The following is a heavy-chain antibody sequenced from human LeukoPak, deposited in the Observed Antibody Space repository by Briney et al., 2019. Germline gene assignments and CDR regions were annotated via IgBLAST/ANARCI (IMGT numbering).Heavy chain of an antibody. J-gene: IGHJ1*01. CDR3: ARGLSRGVALAGVH. CDR2: INYSGKT. V-gene: IGHV4-39*07. D-gene: IGHD6-19*01. CDR1: GGSISSSSYY. Sequence: SETLSLTCTVSGGSISSSSYYWGWIRQPPGKGLEWIGSINYSGKTYYNPSLKSRVTISVDTSKSQFSLKLTSVTAADMAVYYCARGLSRGVALAGVHWGQGTLVTVSS.